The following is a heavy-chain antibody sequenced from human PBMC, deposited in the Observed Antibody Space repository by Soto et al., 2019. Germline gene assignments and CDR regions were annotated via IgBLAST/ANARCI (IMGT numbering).Heavy chain of an antibody. V-gene: IGHV4-4*07. Sequence: LSLTCNVSGGSIRSYYWSWVRQPAGKALEWIGRVYTTGSTNYNPTLRSRVSISVDTSKNQFSLTVNSVTAADTAVYFFARGHYYYGMDVWGQGITVTVSS. J-gene: IGHJ6*02. CDR3: ARGHYYYGMDV. CDR1: GGSIRSYY. CDR2: VYTTGST.